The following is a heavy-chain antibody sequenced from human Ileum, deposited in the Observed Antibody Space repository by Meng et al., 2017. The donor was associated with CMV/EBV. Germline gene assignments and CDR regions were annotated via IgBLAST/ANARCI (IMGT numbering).Heavy chain of an antibody. J-gene: IGHJ4*02. CDR1: GTCILGSDLV. CDR2: IDHDGST. CDR3: RTYRPGWAGVGY. Sequence: VKTSATRARTGSVRGTCILGSDLVSRLSRRRAAKGLAWMGRIDHDGSTKYNPFLLSRVTVSLEISKNQYSLRLSSVPAADAAVYYCRTYRPGWAGVGYWGQGTLVTVSS. V-gene: IGHV4-61*02. D-gene: IGHD1-26*01.